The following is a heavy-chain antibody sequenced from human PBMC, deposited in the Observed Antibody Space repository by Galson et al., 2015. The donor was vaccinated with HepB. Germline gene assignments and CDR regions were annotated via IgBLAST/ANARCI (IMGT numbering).Heavy chain of an antibody. CDR2: INPTGGGT. CDR1: GYTFTSYY. Sequence: SVKVSCKASGYTFTSYYMHWVRQAPGQGLDWLGVINPTGGGTTYPQKFQGRVTMTRDTSTSTVYMELSSLRSEDTALYYCARAGRELRPYTWFDPWGQGTLVTVSS. V-gene: IGHV1-46*01. D-gene: IGHD1-26*01. J-gene: IGHJ5*02. CDR3: ARAGRELRPYTWFDP.